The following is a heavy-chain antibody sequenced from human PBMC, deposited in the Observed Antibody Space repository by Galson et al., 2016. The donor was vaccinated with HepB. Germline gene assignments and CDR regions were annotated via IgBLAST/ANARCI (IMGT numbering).Heavy chain of an antibody. D-gene: IGHD3/OR15-3a*01. CDR2: IIPLLTMT. Sequence: SVKVSCKASGGTFSSYTISWVRLAPGQGLEWMGRIIPLLTMTNYAQKFQGRVTITADKSTTTAYMELSSLRSDDTAVYYCALALSTDWTGFAYWGQGTLVTISS. J-gene: IGHJ4*02. CDR3: ALALSTDWTGFAY. CDR1: GGTFSSYT. V-gene: IGHV1-69*02.